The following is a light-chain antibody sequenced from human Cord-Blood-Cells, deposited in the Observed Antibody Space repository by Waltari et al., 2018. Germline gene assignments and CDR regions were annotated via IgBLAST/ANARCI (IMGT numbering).Light chain of an antibody. J-gene: IGLJ3*02. Sequence: QSALTQPASVSGSPGQSITISCTGTSRDVGSYNLVSWYQQHPGKAPKLMIYEGSKRPSGVSNRFSGSKSGNTASLTISGLQAEDEADYYCCSYAGSSTSPWVFGGGTKLTVL. CDR2: EGS. CDR3: CSYAGSSTSPWV. CDR1: SRDVGSYNL. V-gene: IGLV2-23*01.